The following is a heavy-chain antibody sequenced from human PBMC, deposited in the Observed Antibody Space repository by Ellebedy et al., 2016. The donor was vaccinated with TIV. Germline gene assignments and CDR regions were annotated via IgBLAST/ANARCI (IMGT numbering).Heavy chain of an antibody. D-gene: IGHD5-18*01. J-gene: IGHJ4*02. V-gene: IGHV3-33*01. CDR3: ARRRAMGIDY. CDR1: GFTFSGFA. Sequence: PGGSLRLSCAASGFTFSGFAMHWVRQAPGKGLEWVAVIRDDGSNQYYADSVKGRFTISRDNSKNTLDLQMNSLRGEDTAVYYCARRRAMGIDYWGQGTLVTVSS. CDR2: IRDDGSNQ.